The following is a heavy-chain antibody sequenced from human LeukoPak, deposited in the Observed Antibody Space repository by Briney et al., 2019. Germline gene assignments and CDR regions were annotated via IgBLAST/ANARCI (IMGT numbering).Heavy chain of an antibody. D-gene: IGHD6-19*01. CDR2: IGGSGGHT. Sequence: GGSLRLSCAASGFTFSNYAMNWVRQAPGTGLKWVSTIGGSGGHTYYPESVKGRFTISRDNSKNTLYLQMNSLRAEDTAVYYCARDMGSTSGATPGYWGQGTLVTVSS. V-gene: IGHV3-23*01. CDR3: ARDMGSTSGATPGY. CDR1: GFTFSNYA. J-gene: IGHJ4*02.